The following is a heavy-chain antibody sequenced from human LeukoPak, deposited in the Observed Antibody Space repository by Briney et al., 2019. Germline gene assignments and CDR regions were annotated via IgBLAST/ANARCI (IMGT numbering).Heavy chain of an antibody. CDR1: GFFFSSYG. CDR2: TSYDGTNK. D-gene: IGHD1-7*01. Sequence: GRSLRLSCAASGFFFSSYGMHWVRQAPGKGLEWVAGTSYDGTNKFYGDSVKGRFTISRDNSQNTLCLQMDSLRAEDTAVYYCAKSTRVNSHDYGMDVWGQGTTVTVFS. J-gene: IGHJ6*02. V-gene: IGHV3-30*18. CDR3: AKSTRVNSHDYGMDV.